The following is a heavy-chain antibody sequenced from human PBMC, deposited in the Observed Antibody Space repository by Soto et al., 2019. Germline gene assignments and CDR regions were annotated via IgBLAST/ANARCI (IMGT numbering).Heavy chain of an antibody. CDR3: ARDYLRHNYLNGNYYSYGMDV. V-gene: IGHV3-23*01. CDR1: GISFTTYA. CDR2: VASNVTNR. D-gene: IGHD4-17*01. J-gene: IGHJ6*02. Sequence: PGGSLRLSCAASGISFTTYAMSWVRQAPGKXLEWVSTVASNVTNRHYADFVKGRFTISRDNSKNTVSLQMNSLRAEDTAVYFCARDYLRHNYLNGNYYSYGMDVWGQGTAVTVSS.